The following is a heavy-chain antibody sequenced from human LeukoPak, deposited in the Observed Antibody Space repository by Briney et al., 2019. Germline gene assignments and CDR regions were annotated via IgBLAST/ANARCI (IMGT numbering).Heavy chain of an antibody. Sequence: PSETLSLTCTVSGGSISSSSYYWGWIRQPPGKGLEWIGSIYYSGSTYYNPSLKSRVTISVDTSKNQFSLKLSSVTAADTAVYYCARDEYNKSWFKYWGQGTLVTVSS. CDR2: IYYSGST. CDR3: ARDEYNKSWFKY. J-gene: IGHJ4*02. V-gene: IGHV4-39*07. CDR1: GGSISSSSYY. D-gene: IGHD1-14*01.